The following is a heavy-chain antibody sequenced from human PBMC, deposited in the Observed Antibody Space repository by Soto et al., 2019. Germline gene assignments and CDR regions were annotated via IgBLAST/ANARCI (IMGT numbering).Heavy chain of an antibody. CDR2: INAGGST. D-gene: IGHD2-15*01. CDR1: GGSISSYC. J-gene: IGHJ4*02. Sequence: LSLTCTVSGGSISSYCWSWIRQPAGKGLEWIGRINAGGSTNYNPSLKSRVTMSVDTSKNQFSLRLTSVTAADTAVYYCARASVGPPGGGSWIMPFDFWGQGTLVTVSS. V-gene: IGHV4-4*07. CDR3: ARASVGPPGGGSWIMPFDF.